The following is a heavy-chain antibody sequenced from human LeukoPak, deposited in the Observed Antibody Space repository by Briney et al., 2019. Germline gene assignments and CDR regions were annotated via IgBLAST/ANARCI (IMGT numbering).Heavy chain of an antibody. CDR2: INWNGGST. CDR1: GFTFDDHG. J-gene: IGHJ4*02. D-gene: IGHD2-15*01. Sequence: GGSLRLSCAASGFTFDDHGMTWVRQVPGKGLEWVSGINWNGGSTDYADSVKGRFTVSRDNSKNTVILQMNTLRTEDTAVYFCAAFIATKLDYWGQGILVSVSS. CDR3: AAFIATKLDY. V-gene: IGHV3-20*04.